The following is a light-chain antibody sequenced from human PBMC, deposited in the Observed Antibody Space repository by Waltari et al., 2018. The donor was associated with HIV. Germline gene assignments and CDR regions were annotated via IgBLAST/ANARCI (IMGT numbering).Light chain of an antibody. J-gene: IGLJ2*01. Sequence: QSALTQPASVSGSPGQSITISCTGSSSDVGGYNYVSWYQQHPGKAPKLIIYEVSNRPSGVYNRFSGSKSGNTASLTISGLQPEDETDYYCSSYTSRNTLIFGGGTKVTVL. CDR1: SSDVGGYNY. CDR2: EVS. V-gene: IGLV2-14*01. CDR3: SSYTSRNTLI.